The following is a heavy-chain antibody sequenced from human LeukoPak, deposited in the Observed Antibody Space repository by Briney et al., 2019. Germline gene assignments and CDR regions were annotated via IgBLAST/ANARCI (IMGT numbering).Heavy chain of an antibody. CDR2: MRYDGSNK. J-gene: IGHJ4*02. V-gene: IGHV3-30*02. CDR1: GFTFSYYG. D-gene: IGHD2-2*01. CDR3: AKGYCVGTSCYSGLD. Sequence: GGSLRLSCVASGFTFSYYGMHWVRQAPGKGLEWVAFMRYDGSNKYYADSVKGRFTISRDNSKNTLSLQMDSLRPDDTAVYYCAKGYCVGTSCYSGLDWGQGTLVTVSS.